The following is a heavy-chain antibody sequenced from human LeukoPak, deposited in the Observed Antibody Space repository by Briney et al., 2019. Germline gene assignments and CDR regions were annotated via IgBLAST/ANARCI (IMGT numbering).Heavy chain of an antibody. V-gene: IGHV3-7*01. CDR2: IKHDGSEK. J-gene: IGHJ5*02. CDR3: ARGISPDP. D-gene: IGHD2-15*01. CDR1: GFIFSTYW. Sequence: QAGGSLSLSCTASGFIFSTYWMTWVRQAPGKGLEWVANIKHDGSEKYYVDSVKGRFSISRDNAKNSLYLQMNSLRAEDTAIYYCARGISPDPWGQGTLVTVSS.